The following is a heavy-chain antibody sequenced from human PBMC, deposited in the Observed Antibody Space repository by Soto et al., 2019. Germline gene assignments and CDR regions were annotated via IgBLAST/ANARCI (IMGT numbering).Heavy chain of an antibody. CDR2: VSGSGDHT. V-gene: IGHV3-23*01. CDR1: GFTFSTYA. D-gene: IGHD6-19*01. Sequence: EVQLLESGGGLVQPGGSLRLSCAASGFTFSTYAMSWVRQAPGKGLEWVSAVSGSGDHTYYADSVKGRFTISRDNSKNTLYLQLNSLRAEDTALYYCAKDLSSRWLTPDSWGQGTLVTVSS. CDR3: AKDLSSRWLTPDS. J-gene: IGHJ4*02.